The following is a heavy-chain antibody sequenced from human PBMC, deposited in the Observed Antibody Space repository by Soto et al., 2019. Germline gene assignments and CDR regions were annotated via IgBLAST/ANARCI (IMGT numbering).Heavy chain of an antibody. CDR1: GYTFINYD. CDR3: ARRRGSNGWFDL. D-gene: IGHD2-8*01. V-gene: IGHV1-8*01. J-gene: IGHJ5*02. CDR2: MNPDRGNT. Sequence: ASVKVSCKASGYTFINYDINWARQAPGQGLEWVGWMNPDRGNTGYAQNFQGRVTMTGNTSISSVYMELSSLTSEDTAVYYCARRRGSNGWFDLWGQGTLVTVSS.